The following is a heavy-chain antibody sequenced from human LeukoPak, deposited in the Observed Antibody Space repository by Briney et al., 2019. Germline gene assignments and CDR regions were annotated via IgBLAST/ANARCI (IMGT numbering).Heavy chain of an antibody. V-gene: IGHV4-59*01. CDR2: IYYSGST. CDR3: ATGLVDTAMVTAFDI. J-gene: IGHJ3*02. Sequence: SETLSLTCTVSGGSISSYYWSWIRQPPGKGLEWIGYIYYSGSTNYNPSLKSRVTISVDTSKNQFSLKLSSVTAADTAVYYCATGLVDTAMVTAFDIWGQGTMVTVSS. D-gene: IGHD5-18*01. CDR1: GGSISSYY.